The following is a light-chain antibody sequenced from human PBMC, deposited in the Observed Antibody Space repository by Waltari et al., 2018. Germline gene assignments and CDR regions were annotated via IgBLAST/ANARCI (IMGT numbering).Light chain of an antibody. CDR1: QDISNY. CDR3: QQYDDRSIT. J-gene: IGKJ5*01. V-gene: IGKV1-33*01. Sequence: DIQMTQSPSSLSASVGDRVTITCQASQDISNYLNWYQWKPGKAPELLIYDTSNLETGVPSRFSGSGSGTHFSFTISSLQPEDFATYYCQQYDDRSITYGQGTRLEIK. CDR2: DTS.